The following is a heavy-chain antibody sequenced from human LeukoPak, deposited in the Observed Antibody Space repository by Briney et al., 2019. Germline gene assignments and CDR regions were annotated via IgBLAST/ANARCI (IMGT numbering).Heavy chain of an antibody. D-gene: IGHD3-22*01. CDR1: GYSISNGYY. Sequence: SETLSLTCAVSGYSISNGYYWGWIRQPPGKGLEWIGSIYHSGSTYYNPSLKSRVTISVDTSKNQFSLKLSSVTAADTAVYYCARLGITMIASSSPPDYWGQGTLVTVSS. J-gene: IGHJ4*02. CDR2: IYHSGST. V-gene: IGHV4-38-2*01. CDR3: ARLGITMIASSSPPDY.